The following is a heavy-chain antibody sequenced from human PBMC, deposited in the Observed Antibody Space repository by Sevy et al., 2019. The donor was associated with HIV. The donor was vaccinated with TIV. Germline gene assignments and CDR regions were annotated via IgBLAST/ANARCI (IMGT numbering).Heavy chain of an antibody. CDR1: GFTFNSYA. J-gene: IGHJ4*02. Sequence: GGSLRLSCATSGFTFNSYAMSWVRQAPGKGLEWVSTISTGGGFTYYADSVKGRFSISRDNFNNTLFLQMNSLRADDTAMYYCAKDFLSPNYYGTQFDFWDQGTVVTVSS. CDR2: ISTGGGFT. D-gene: IGHD3-10*01. CDR3: AKDFLSPNYYGTQFDF. V-gene: IGHV3-23*01.